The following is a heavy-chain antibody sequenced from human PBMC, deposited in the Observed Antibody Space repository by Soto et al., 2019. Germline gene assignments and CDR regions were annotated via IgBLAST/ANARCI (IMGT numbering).Heavy chain of an antibody. Sequence: QVQLVQSGAEVKKPGASVKVSCKASGYTFTSYAMHWVRQAPRQRLEWMGWINAGNGNTKYSQKFQGRVTITRDTSASTAYMELSSLRSEDTAVYYCARDLGDYYYYGMDVWGQGTTVTVSS. V-gene: IGHV1-3*01. J-gene: IGHJ6*02. CDR3: ARDLGDYYYYGMDV. CDR2: INAGNGNT. CDR1: GYTFTSYA. D-gene: IGHD3-16*01.